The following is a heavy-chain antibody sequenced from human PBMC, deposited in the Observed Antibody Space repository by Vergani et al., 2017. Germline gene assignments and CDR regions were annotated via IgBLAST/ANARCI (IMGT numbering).Heavy chain of an antibody. V-gene: IGHV3-48*01. CDR3: ARGVTTDYYYYYMDV. Sequence: EVQLVESGGGLVQPGGSLRLSCAASGFTFSSYSMNWVRQAPGKGLEWVSYISSSSSNIYYADSVKGRFTISRDNAKNSLYLQMNSLRAEDTAVYYCARGVTTDYYYYYMDVWGKGTTVTVSS. J-gene: IGHJ6*03. CDR2: ISSSSSNI. CDR1: GFTFSSYS. D-gene: IGHD4-11*01.